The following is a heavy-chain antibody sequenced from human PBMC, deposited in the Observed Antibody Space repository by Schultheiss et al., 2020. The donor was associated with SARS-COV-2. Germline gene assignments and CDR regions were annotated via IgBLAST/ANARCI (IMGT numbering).Heavy chain of an antibody. CDR1: GFTFSSYA. Sequence: GGSLRLSCAASGFTFSSYAMHWVRQAPGKGLEWVAVISYDGSNKYYADSVKGRFTISRDNSKNTLYLQMNSLRAEDTAVYYCARDEDGYSYGDYWGQGTLVTVSS. V-gene: IGHV3-30*04. CDR2: ISYDGSNK. CDR3: ARDEDGYSYGDY. D-gene: IGHD5-18*01. J-gene: IGHJ4*02.